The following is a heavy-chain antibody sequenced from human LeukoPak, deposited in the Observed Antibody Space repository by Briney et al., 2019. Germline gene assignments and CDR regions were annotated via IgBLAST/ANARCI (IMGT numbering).Heavy chain of an antibody. Sequence: SSVKVSCRASGYTFTSYDINWVRQATGQGLEWMGWMNPNSGNTGYAQKFQGRVTMTRNTSISTAYMELSSLRSEDTAVYYCARGQQWLVRSLGYWGQGTLVTVSS. CDR2: MNPNSGNT. D-gene: IGHD6-19*01. J-gene: IGHJ4*02. V-gene: IGHV1-8*01. CDR3: ARGQQWLVRSLGY. CDR1: GYTFTSYD.